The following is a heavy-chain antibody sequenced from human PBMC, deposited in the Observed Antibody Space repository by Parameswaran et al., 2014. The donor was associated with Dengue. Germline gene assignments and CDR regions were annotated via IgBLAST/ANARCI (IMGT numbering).Heavy chain of an antibody. D-gene: IGHD3-3*01. J-gene: IGHJ2*01. CDR3: ARASPYYDFWSGYHWYFDL. V-gene: IGHV3-74*01. CDR2: INSDGSST. CDR1: GFTFGDYA. Sequence: ESLKISCTASGFTFGDYAMSWVRQAPGKGLVWVSRINSDGSSTSYADSVKGRFTISRDNAKNTLYLQMNSLRAEDTAVYYCARASPYYDFWSGYHWYFDLWGRGTLVTVSS.